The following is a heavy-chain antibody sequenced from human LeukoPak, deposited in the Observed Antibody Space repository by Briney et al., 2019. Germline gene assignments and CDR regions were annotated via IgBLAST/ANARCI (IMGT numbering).Heavy chain of an antibody. J-gene: IGHJ3*02. CDR3: ARLPVGATYEAFDI. Sequence: GASVKVSCKASGYTFTSYAMHWVRQAPGQRLEWMGWINAGNGNTKYSQKFQGRVTITRNTSISTAYMELSSLRSEDTAVYYCARLPVGATYEAFDIWGQGTMVTVSS. D-gene: IGHD1-26*01. CDR2: INAGNGNT. V-gene: IGHV1-3*01. CDR1: GYTFTSYA.